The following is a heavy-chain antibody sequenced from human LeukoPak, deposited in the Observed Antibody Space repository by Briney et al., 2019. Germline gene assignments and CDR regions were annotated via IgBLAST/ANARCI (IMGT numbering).Heavy chain of an antibody. CDR3: ARDPLYCSGGSCYSGIWFDP. V-gene: IGHV1-18*01. Sequence: ASVKVSCKASGYTFTSYGISWVRQAPGQGLEWMGWISAYNGNTNYAQELQGRVTMTTDTSTSTAYMELRSLRSDDTAVYYCARDPLYCSGGSCYSGIWFDPRGQGTLVTVSS. CDR1: GYTFTSYG. CDR2: ISAYNGNT. J-gene: IGHJ5*02. D-gene: IGHD2-15*01.